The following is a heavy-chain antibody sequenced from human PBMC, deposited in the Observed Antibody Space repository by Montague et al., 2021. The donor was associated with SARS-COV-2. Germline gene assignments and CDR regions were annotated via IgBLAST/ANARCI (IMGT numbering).Heavy chain of an antibody. Sequence: VKPTQTLTLTCTFSGFSLSTSGMCVSWIRQPPGKALEWLARIGWDDDKYYSTSLKTRLTISKDTSKNQVVLTMTNMDPVDTATYYCARRTYDILTGYDYGMDVWGQGTTVTVSS. CDR2: IGWDDDK. D-gene: IGHD3-9*01. CDR1: GFSLSTSGMC. V-gene: IGHV2-70*11. CDR3: ARRTYDILTGYDYGMDV. J-gene: IGHJ6*02.